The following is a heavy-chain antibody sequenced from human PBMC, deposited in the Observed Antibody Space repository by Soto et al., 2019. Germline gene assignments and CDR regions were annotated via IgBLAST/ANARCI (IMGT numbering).Heavy chain of an antibody. V-gene: IGHV2-5*02. CDR3: SPSRAGAGYISFLDY. CDR1: GFSLSTSGVG. CDR2: IYWDDDK. Sequence: QITLKESGPTLVTPTQTLTLTCTFSGFSLSTSGVGVTWIRQSPGKALEWLAIIYWDDDKRYSPSLESRVTVTKDTDNTQVVLTMTNVDPVDIATYYCSPSRAGAGYISFLDYWGQGILVTVSS. D-gene: IGHD5-12*01. J-gene: IGHJ4*02.